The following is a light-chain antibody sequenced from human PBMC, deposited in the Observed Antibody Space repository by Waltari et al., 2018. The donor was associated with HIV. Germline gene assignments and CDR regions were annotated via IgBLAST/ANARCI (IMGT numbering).Light chain of an antibody. CDR1: QTVTSNY. V-gene: IGKV3-20*01. CDR2: GAS. J-gene: IGKJ2*01. Sequence: EIVLAQSPRTLSLSPGERATLSCRASQTVTSNYLAWYQVRPGQAPRLLIYGASIRATGVQDKFSGSGSGTDFTLTIGRLEPEDFAVYYCHQYGTSPRTFGQGSKVEIK. CDR3: HQYGTSPRT.